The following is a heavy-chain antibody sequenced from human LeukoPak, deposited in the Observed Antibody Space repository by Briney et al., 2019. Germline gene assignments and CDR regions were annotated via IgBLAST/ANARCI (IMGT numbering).Heavy chain of an antibody. J-gene: IGHJ5*02. V-gene: IGHV1-69*06. CDR1: GGTFSSYA. Sequence: SAKVSCKASGGTFSSYAISWVRQAPGQGLEWMGGIIPIFGTANYAQKFQGRVTITADKSTSTAYMELSSLRSEDTAVYYCAREKYAGSGSWFDPWGQGTLVTVSS. CDR3: AREKYAGSGSWFDP. D-gene: IGHD3-10*01. CDR2: IIPIFGTA.